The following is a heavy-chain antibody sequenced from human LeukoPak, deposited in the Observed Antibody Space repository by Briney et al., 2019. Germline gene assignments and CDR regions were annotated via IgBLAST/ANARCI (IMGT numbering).Heavy chain of an antibody. CDR3: ARGGSYYHFDY. CDR2: ISAYGGNT. CDR1: GYTFSSYG. J-gene: IGHJ4*02. D-gene: IGHD1-26*01. V-gene: IGHV1-18*01. Sequence: DSVKVSCKASGYTFSSYGITWVRQAPGQGLEWMGWISAYGGNTNYAQKFQGRVTMTMDTSTSTAYMELRSLTSDDTAAYYCARGGSYYHFDYWGQGTLVTVSS.